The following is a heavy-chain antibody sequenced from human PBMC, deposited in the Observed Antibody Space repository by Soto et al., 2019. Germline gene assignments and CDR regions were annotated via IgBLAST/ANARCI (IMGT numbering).Heavy chain of an antibody. CDR3: ARLGGYCDRTGCYGYYALDV. CDR2: TYYRSKWYS. Sequence: SQTLSLTCVISGDSVSSNLASWSWIRQSPSRGLEWLGRTYYRSKWYSYYAQSVKSRITINPDTSKNQFSLHLTSATVADTAIYYCARLGGYCDRTGCYGYYALDVWGHGTTVTVSS. D-gene: IGHD2-15*01. V-gene: IGHV6-1*01. J-gene: IGHJ6*02. CDR1: GDSVSSNLAS.